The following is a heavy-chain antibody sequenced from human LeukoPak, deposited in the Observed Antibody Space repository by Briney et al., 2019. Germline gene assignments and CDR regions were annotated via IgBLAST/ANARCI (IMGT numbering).Heavy chain of an antibody. J-gene: IGHJ5*02. CDR3: ARDTWRRDWFDP. D-gene: IGHD2/OR15-2a*01. CDR1: GGSISSYY. CDR2: IYTSGST. Sequence: ATLSLTCTVSGGSISSYYWGWIRQPGGKGLEWIGRIYTSGSTNYNPSLKSRVTMSVDTSKNYFSLKLSSVTAADTAVYYCARDTWRRDWFDPWGQGTLVTVSS. V-gene: IGHV4-4*07.